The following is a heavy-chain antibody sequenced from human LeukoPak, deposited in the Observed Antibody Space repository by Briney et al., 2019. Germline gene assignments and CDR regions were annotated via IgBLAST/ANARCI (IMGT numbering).Heavy chain of an antibody. CDR3: AKGSRDSSSWPRSNYYYYYGMDV. V-gene: IGHV3-23*01. Sequence: QPGGSLRLSCAVSGFTFSTYAMSWVRPAPGKGLEWVSSVSGSGDSTYYADSVKGRFTISRDKSKNTLYLQMNSLRAEDTAVYYCAKGSRDSSSWPRSNYYYYYGMDVWGQGTTVTVSS. CDR1: GFTFSTYA. D-gene: IGHD6-13*01. J-gene: IGHJ6*02. CDR2: VSGSGDST.